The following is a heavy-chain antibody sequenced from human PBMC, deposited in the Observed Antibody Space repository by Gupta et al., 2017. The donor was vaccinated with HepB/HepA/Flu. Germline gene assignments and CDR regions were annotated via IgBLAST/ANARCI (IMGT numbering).Heavy chain of an antibody. Sequence: HSGSTNYNPSLKSRVTISVDTSKNQFSLKLSSVTAADTAVYYCARVRLERRTRRGVDGMDVWGQGTTVTVSS. J-gene: IGHJ6*02. CDR3: ARVRLERRTRRGVDGMDV. V-gene: IGHV4-34*01. CDR2: HSGST. D-gene: IGHD1-1*01.